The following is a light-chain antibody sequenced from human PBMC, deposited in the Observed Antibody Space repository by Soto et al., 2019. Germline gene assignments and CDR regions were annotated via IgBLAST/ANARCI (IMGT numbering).Light chain of an antibody. CDR3: QQYRSWPRT. J-gene: IGKJ1*01. V-gene: IGKV3-15*01. Sequence: EIVLTQSPGTLSLSPGERATLSCRASQSVDISLAWYQQKPGQAPRLLIYGASTRATDMPGTFSGRGSGTEFTLTIGSLRPEDFGVYYCQQYRSWPRTFGQGTKVDIK. CDR1: QSVDIS. CDR2: GAS.